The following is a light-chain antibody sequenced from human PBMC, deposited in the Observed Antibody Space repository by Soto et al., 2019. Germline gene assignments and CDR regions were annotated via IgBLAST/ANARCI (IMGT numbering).Light chain of an antibody. CDR2: DAS. CDR1: QGISNH. J-gene: IGKJ4*01. Sequence: DIQMTQAPSSLSAAVGDRVTITCQASQGISNHLHWYQQKPGKAPKLLVYDASNLEPGVPLRFSGSGSGTEFTFTINSLQPEDVATYYCQQNRDLPTFGGGTKVEIK. V-gene: IGKV1-33*01. CDR3: QQNRDLPT.